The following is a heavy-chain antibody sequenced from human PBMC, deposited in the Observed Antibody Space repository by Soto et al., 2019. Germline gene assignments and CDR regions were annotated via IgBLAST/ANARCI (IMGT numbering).Heavy chain of an antibody. V-gene: IGHV4-31*03. CDR2: IYYSGST. CDR1: GGSISSGGYY. Sequence: QVQLQESGPGLVKPSQTLSLTCTVSGGSISSGGYYWSWIRQHPGKGLEWIGYIYYSGSTYYNPSLKSRVTISVDTSKNQFSLKRRSVTAADTAVYYCARAPYCTNGVCYRDRRWFDPWGQGTLVTVSS. D-gene: IGHD2-8*01. J-gene: IGHJ5*02. CDR3: ARAPYCTNGVCYRDRRWFDP.